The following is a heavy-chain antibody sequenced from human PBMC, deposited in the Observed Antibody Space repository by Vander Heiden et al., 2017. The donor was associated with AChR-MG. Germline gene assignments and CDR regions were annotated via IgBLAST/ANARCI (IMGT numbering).Heavy chain of an antibody. V-gene: IGHV1-2*02. J-gene: IGHJ4*02. Sequence: QVQLVQSGAVVKKPGASVKVSCKPSGYTFTGYYMHWVRQAPGQGLEWMGWINPNSGGTNYAQKLQGRVTMTRDTSISTADMELSRLRSDATAVYYCAIQAPAPNWNYRWFVYWGQGTLVTVSS. CDR3: AIQAPAPNWNYRWFVY. CDR1: GYTFTGYY. D-gene: IGHD1-7*01. CDR2: INPNSGGT.